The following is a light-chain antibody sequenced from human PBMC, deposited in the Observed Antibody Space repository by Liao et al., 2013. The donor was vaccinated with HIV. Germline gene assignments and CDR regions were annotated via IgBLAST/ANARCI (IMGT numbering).Light chain of an antibody. CDR3: QAWDTSTHV. Sequence: SYELTQPPSVSVSPGQTASITCSGDKLGDKYACWYQQKPAQAPVLVIFSDTDRPSEIPERFSGSKSGNTATLTISGTQTMDEADYYCQAWDTSTHVFGTGTKVTVL. J-gene: IGLJ1*01. V-gene: IGLV3-1*01. CDR2: SDT. CDR1: KLGDKY.